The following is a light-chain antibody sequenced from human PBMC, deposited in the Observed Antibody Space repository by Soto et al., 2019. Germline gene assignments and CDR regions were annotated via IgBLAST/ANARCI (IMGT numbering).Light chain of an antibody. CDR2: KVS. CDR3: MQATQLRT. Sequence: DIVMTQTPLSSPVTLGQPASISCRSSQSLVHGDGNTYLSWLHQRPGQPPRLLIYKVSNRFPRVLDRFSGSWAVTQVTKEIIKVDAKDVGIYYCMQATQLRTFGQGNEV. CDR1: QSLVHGDGNTY. J-gene: IGKJ1*01. V-gene: IGKV2-24*01.